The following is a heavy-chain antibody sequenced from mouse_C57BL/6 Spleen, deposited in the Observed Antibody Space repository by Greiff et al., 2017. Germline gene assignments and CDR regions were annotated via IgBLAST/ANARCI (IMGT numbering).Heavy chain of an antibody. V-gene: IGHV5-17*01. Sequence: DVMLVESGGGLVKPGGSLKLSCAASGFTFSDYGMHWVRQAPEKGLEWVAYISSGSSTIYYADTVKDRFTISRDNAKNTLFLQMTSLRSEDTAMYYCARPSTDYSNYSFDYWGQGTTLTVSS. CDR2: ISSGSSTI. J-gene: IGHJ2*01. CDR1: GFTFSDYG. D-gene: IGHD2-5*01. CDR3: ARPSTDYSNYSFDY.